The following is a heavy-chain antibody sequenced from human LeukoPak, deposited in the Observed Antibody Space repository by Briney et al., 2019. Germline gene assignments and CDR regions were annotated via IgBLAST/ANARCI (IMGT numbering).Heavy chain of an antibody. CDR2: IYHSGST. Sequence: SETLSLTCTVSGGSISSGDYYWSWIRQPPGKGLEWIGYIYHSGSTYDNPSLKSRVTISVDTSKNQFSLKLSSVTAADTAVYYCARVDYLQMVRGVTNWFDPWGQGTLVTVSS. D-gene: IGHD3-10*01. CDR3: ARVDYLQMVRGVTNWFDP. V-gene: IGHV4-30-4*01. CDR1: GGSISSGDYY. J-gene: IGHJ5*02.